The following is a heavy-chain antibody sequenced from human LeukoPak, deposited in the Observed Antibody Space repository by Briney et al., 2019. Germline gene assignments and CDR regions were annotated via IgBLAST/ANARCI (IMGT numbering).Heavy chain of an antibody. J-gene: IGHJ4*02. D-gene: IGHD6-6*01. CDR2: IYYSGST. V-gene: IGHV4-59*11. CDR1: GGSISSHY. Sequence: PSETLSLTCTVPGGSISSHYWSWIRQPPGKGLEWIGYIYYSGSTNYNPSLKSRVTISVDTSKNQFSLKLSSVTAADTAVYYCARVGTAARHFDYWSQGTLVTVSS. CDR3: ARVGTAARHFDY.